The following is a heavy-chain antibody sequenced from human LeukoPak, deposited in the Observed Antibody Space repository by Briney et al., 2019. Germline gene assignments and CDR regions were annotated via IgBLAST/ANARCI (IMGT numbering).Heavy chain of an antibody. CDR1: GYTFTGYY. V-gene: IGHV1-2*02. Sequence: ASVKVSCKASGYTFTGYYTHWVRQAPGQGLEWMGWINPNSGGTNYAQKFQGRVTMTRDTSISTAYMELSRLRSDDTAVYYCARDFEGVVPAAISVYWGQGTLVTVSS. CDR3: ARDFEGVVPAAISVY. J-gene: IGHJ4*02. D-gene: IGHD2-2*01. CDR2: INPNSGGT.